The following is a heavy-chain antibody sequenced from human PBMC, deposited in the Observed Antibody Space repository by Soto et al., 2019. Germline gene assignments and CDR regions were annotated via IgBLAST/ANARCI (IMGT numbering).Heavy chain of an antibody. J-gene: IGHJ6*02. Sequence: PSETLSLTCAVYGGSFSGYYWSWIRQPPGKGLEWIGEINHSGSTNCNPSLKSRVTISVDTSKNQFSLKLSSVTAADTAVYYCARGSRRGARGVMHHYYYYGMDVWGQGTTVTVSS. CDR2: INHSGST. CDR3: ARGSRRGARGVMHHYYYYGMDV. V-gene: IGHV4-34*01. CDR1: GGSFSGYY. D-gene: IGHD3-10*01.